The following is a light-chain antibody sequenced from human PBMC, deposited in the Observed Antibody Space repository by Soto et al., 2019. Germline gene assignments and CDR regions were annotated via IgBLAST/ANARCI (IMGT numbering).Light chain of an antibody. CDR3: QHYSGSLPWT. CDR1: QNVGTRF. V-gene: IGKV3-20*01. CDR2: GTS. J-gene: IGKJ1*01. Sequence: EIVLTKSPGPLSLSPGATATLSCRASQNVGTRFIAWYQQSPGQAPRLLIYGTSNRATGIPDRFSVSGSGTDFTLTINRLQPEDFAVYHCQHYSGSLPWTFGQGTKVEMK.